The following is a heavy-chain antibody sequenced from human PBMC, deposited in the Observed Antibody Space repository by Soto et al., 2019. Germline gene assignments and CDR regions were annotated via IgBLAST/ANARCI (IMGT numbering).Heavy chain of an antibody. D-gene: IGHD3-22*01. V-gene: IGHV3-15*07. J-gene: IGHJ4*02. CDR2: IKSKTDGGTT. CDR1: GFTFSNAW. CDR3: TTDNYDSSGYYPLDY. Sequence: GGSLRLSCAASGFTFSNAWMNWVRQAPGKGLEWVGRIKSKTDGGTTDYAAPVKGRFTISRDDSKNTLYLQMNSLKTEDTAVYYCTTDNYDSSGYYPLDYWGQGTLVTVSS.